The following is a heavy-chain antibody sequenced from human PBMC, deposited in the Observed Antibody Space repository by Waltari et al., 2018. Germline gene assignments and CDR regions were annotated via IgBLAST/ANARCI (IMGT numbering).Heavy chain of an antibody. V-gene: IGHV3-33*03. J-gene: IGHJ4*02. Sequence: QVQLVESGGGVVQPGRSLRLSCAASGFTFSSYGMHWVRQAPGKGLEGVAVIWYDGSNKYYADSVKVRFTISRDKSKNTLYLQMNSLRAEDTAVYYCAKEPPSDRYFDDWGQGTLVTVSS. CDR3: AKEPPSDRYFDD. CDR2: IWYDGSNK. CDR1: GFTFSSYG.